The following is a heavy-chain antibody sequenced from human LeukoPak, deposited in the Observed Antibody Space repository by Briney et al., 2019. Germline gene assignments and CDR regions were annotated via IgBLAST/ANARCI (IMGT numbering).Heavy chain of an antibody. CDR2: INPNSGGT. V-gene: IGHV1-2*02. CDR1: GYTFTGYY. J-gene: IGHJ6*03. CDR3: ARALYCSSTSCYGYYYYMDV. D-gene: IGHD2-2*01. Sequence: GASVKVFCKASGYTFTGYYMHWVRQAPGQGLEWMGWINPNSGGTNYAQKFQGRVTMTRDTSISTAYMELSRLRSDDTAVYYCARALYCSSTSCYGYYYYMDVWGKGTTVTISS.